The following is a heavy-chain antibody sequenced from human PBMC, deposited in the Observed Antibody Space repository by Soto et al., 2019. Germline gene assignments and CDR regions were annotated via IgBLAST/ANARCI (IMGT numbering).Heavy chain of an antibody. J-gene: IGHJ6*02. CDR1: GFTFSSYS. V-gene: IGHV3-48*02. Sequence: EGSLRLSCAASGFTFSSYSMNWVRKAPGKGLKWVSYISSSSSTIYYADSVKGRFTISRDNAKNSLYLQMNSLRDEDTAVYYCARESIVVVPAAMYYYYGMDVWGQGTTVTVSS. D-gene: IGHD2-2*01. CDR3: ARESIVVVPAAMYYYYGMDV. CDR2: ISSSSSTI.